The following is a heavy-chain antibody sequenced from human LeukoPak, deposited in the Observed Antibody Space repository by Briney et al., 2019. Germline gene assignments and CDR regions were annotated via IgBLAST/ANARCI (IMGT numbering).Heavy chain of an antibody. CDR3: AREGNRLDYNMGVFYFAS. V-gene: IGHV1-69*05. CDR1: GDIFSSYA. CDR2: IITISTTT. J-gene: IGHJ4*02. D-gene: IGHD4-11*01. Sequence: ASVKVSCKASGDIFSSYAINWMRQAPGQGLEWMGGIITISTTTTYAQKFQDRVTITTDRLTNTAYMELSRLTYDDTAVYYCAREGNRLDYNMGVFYFASWGQGTLVTVSS.